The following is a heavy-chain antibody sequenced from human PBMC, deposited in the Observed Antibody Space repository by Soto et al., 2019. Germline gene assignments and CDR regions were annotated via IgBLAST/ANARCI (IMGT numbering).Heavy chain of an antibody. D-gene: IGHD5-12*01. J-gene: IGHJ4*02. V-gene: IGHV3-30*18. CDR2: ISYDGSNK. CDR3: AKDDGWLRIANFDY. Sequence: GGSLRLSCAASGFTFSSYGMHWVRQAPGKGLEWVAVISYDGSNKYYADSVKGRFTISRDNSKNTLYLQMNSLRAEDTAVYYCAKDDGWLRIANFDYWGQGTLVTVSS. CDR1: GFTFSSYG.